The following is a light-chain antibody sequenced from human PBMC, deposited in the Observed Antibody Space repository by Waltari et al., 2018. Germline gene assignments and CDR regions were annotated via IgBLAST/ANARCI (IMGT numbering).Light chain of an antibody. V-gene: IGKV1-12*01. J-gene: IGKJ4*01. CDR2: AAS. CDR3: QQADRLPLT. CDR1: QDSLSW. Sequence: DIQMTQSPTSVSASVGDRVTITCRASQDSLSWLAWYQQKPGKAPKLLISAASGLESGVPSRFSGRGSGTDFTLTISSLQPEDFATYYCQQADRLPLTFGGGTKVEIK.